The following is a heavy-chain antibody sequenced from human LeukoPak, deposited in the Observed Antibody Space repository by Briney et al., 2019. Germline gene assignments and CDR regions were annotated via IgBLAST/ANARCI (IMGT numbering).Heavy chain of an antibody. J-gene: IGHJ3*02. D-gene: IGHD3-22*01. CDR1: GFTFSDYY. V-gene: IGHV3-11*01. Sequence: GGSLRLSCAASGFTFSDYYMSWIRQAPGKGLERVSYISSSGSTIYYADSVKGRFTISRDNAKNSLYLQMNSLRAEDTAVYYCARDRGHYYDSSGYYPDAFDIWGQGTMVTVSS. CDR2: ISSSGSTI. CDR3: ARDRGHYYDSSGYYPDAFDI.